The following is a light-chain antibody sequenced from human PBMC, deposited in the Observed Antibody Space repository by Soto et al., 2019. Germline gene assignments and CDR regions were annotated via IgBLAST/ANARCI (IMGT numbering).Light chain of an antibody. J-gene: IGLJ1*01. CDR3: QSYGTSLSGLYV. CDR1: SSNIGAGRD. Sequence: QSVLTQPPSGSGAPGQRVIISCTGSSSNIGAGRDVHWYRQFPGEAPKFLISDSNHRPSTFPDRFSVSKSGASAALAITGLRPEDEGDYFCQSYGTSLSGLYVFGTGTKLTVL. CDR2: DSN. V-gene: IGLV1-40*01.